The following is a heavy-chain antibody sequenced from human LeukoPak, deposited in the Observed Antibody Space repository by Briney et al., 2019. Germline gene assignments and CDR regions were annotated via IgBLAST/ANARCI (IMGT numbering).Heavy chain of an antibody. CDR1: GYSISSGHY. J-gene: IGHJ4*02. CDR3: ASNWSDFDY. Sequence: SSETLSLTCTVSGYSISSGHYWGWIRQPPGKGLEWIGSIYEGETTYYNPSLKTRLTISLDTSKNQFSLKLSSVTAADTAVYYGASNWSDFDYGGQETLVTVSS. D-gene: IGHD1-1*01. V-gene: IGHV4-38-2*02. CDR2: IYEGETT.